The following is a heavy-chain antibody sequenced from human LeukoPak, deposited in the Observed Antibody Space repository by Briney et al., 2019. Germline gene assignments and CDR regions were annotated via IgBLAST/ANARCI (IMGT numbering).Heavy chain of an antibody. CDR1: GFTFSTYV. J-gene: IGHJ4*02. Sequence: GGSLRLSCSASGFTFSTYVMHWVRQAPGKGLEYVSAISSNGDNTYYADSVKGRFTISRDNSKNTLYLQMSSLRADDTAVYYCVRGSGYWGQGTLVTVSS. CDR2: ISSNGDNT. D-gene: IGHD3-10*01. CDR3: VRGSGY. V-gene: IGHV3-64D*06.